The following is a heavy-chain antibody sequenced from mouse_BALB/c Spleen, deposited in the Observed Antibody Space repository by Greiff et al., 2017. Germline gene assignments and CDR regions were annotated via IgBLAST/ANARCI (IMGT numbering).Heavy chain of an antibody. J-gene: IGHJ2*01. D-gene: IGHD1-1*01. CDR2: ISSGSSTI. V-gene: IGHV5-17*02. Sequence: EVKLVESGGGLVQPGGSRKLSCAASGFTFSSFGMHWVRQAPEKGLEWVAYISSGSSTIYYADTVKGRFTISRDNPKNTLFLQMTSLRSEDTAMYYCARGDYYGSRDYFDYWGQGTTLTVSS. CDR1: GFTFSSFG. CDR3: ARGDYYGSRDYFDY.